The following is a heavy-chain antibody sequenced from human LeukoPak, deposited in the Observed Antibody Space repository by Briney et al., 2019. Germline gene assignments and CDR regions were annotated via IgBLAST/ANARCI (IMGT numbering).Heavy chain of an antibody. D-gene: IGHD3-3*01. Sequence: PGGSLRLSCAASGFTFSSYSMNWVRQAPGKGLEWVSSISSSSSYIYYADSVKGRFTISRDNAKNSLYLQMNSLRAEDTAVYYCARDFWSGYSVDYWGQGTLVTVSS. CDR1: GFTFSSYS. V-gene: IGHV3-21*01. CDR3: ARDFWSGYSVDY. CDR2: ISSSSSYI. J-gene: IGHJ4*02.